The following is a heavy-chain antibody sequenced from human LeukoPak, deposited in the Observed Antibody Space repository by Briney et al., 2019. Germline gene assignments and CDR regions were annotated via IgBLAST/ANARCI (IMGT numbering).Heavy chain of an antibody. V-gene: IGHV3-21*01. CDR3: AREAPGYCSGGSCLPQSAFDY. CDR1: GFTFSSYS. D-gene: IGHD2-15*01. Sequence: PGGSLRLSCAASGFTFSSYSMNWVRQAPGKGLEWVSSISSSSSYIYYADSVKGRFTISRDNAKNSLYLQMNSLRAEDTAVYYCAREAPGYCSGGSCLPQSAFDYWGQGTLVTVSS. CDR2: ISSSSSYI. J-gene: IGHJ4*02.